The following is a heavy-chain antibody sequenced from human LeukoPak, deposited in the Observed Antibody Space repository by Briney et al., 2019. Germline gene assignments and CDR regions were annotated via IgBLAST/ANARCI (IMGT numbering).Heavy chain of an antibody. Sequence: TGGSLRLSCAASGFTSDDYGLSWVRQAPGKGLEWVSGINWNGGSTGYADSVKGRFTISRDNAKNSLYLQMNSLRAEDTALYYCARVTYYDSLYYFDYWGQGTLVTVSS. J-gene: IGHJ4*02. V-gene: IGHV3-20*04. CDR1: GFTSDDYG. D-gene: IGHD5-12*01. CDR2: INWNGGST. CDR3: ARVTYYDSLYYFDY.